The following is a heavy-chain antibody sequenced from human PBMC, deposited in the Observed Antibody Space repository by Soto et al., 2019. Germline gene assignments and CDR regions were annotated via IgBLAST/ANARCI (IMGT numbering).Heavy chain of an antibody. V-gene: IGHV3-23*01. Sequence: GGSLRLSCAASGFTFSSYAMGWVRQAPGKGLEWVSAISGSGGSTYYADSVKGRFTISRDNSKNTLYLQMNSLRAEDTAVYYCAKDLRQLRGVHLGLFFDYWGQGTLVTVSS. CDR1: GFTFSSYA. J-gene: IGHJ4*02. CDR3: AKDLRQLRGVHLGLFFDY. CDR2: ISGSGGST. D-gene: IGHD3-10*01.